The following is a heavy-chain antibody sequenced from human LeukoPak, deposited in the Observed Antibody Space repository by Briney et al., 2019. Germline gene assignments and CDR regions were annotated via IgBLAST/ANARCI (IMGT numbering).Heavy chain of an antibody. Sequence: ASVKVSCKASGYTFTSYGISWVRQAPGQGLEWMGWISAYNGNTNYAQKLQDRVTMTTDTSTSTASMELRSLRSDDTAVYYCARVWQLGQDAFDMWGQGTMVTVSS. V-gene: IGHV1-18*01. D-gene: IGHD6-6*01. CDR3: ARVWQLGQDAFDM. CDR1: GYTFTSYG. CDR2: ISAYNGNT. J-gene: IGHJ3*02.